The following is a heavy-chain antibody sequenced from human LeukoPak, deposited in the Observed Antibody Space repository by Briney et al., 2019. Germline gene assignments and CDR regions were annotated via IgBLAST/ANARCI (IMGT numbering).Heavy chain of an antibody. D-gene: IGHD2-15*01. CDR2: ISSNGGST. J-gene: IGHJ4*02. Sequence: GGSLRLSCAASGFTFSSYAMHWVRQAPGKGLEYVSGISSNGGSTYYANSVKGRFTNSRDNSKNTLYLQMGSLRAEDMAVYYCARGRGLGYCSGGSCYDFDYWGQGTLVTVSS. V-gene: IGHV3-64*01. CDR3: ARGRGLGYCSGGSCYDFDY. CDR1: GFTFSSYA.